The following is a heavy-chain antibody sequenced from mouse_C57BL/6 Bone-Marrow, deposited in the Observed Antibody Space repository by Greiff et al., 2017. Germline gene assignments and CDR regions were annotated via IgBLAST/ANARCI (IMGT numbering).Heavy chain of an antibody. V-gene: IGHV1-69*01. D-gene: IGHD1-1*01. Sequence: QVQLKESGAELVMPGASVKLSCKASGYTFTSYWMHWVKQRPGQGLEWIGEIDPSDSYTHYNQTLKGKSTLTVDTSSSTAYLKLSSLTSEDSAVYYCARRTYYYGSSYSRDYFDYWGQGTTLTVSS. CDR2: IDPSDSYT. J-gene: IGHJ2*01. CDR3: ARRTYYYGSSYSRDYFDY. CDR1: GYTFTSYW.